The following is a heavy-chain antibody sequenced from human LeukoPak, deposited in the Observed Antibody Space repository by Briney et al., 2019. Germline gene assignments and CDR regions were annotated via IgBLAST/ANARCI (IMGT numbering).Heavy chain of an antibody. J-gene: IGHJ4*02. Sequence: ASVKVSCKASGYTFSGYYLHWVRQAPGQGLEWMGWINPNSGDTNYAQKFQGTVTMTRDTSISTAYMKLSRLRSDDTAVYYCARGGYCSSRGCFTIDYWGQGTLVTVSS. CDR2: INPNSGDT. CDR1: GYTFSGYY. V-gene: IGHV1-2*02. D-gene: IGHD2-2*01. CDR3: ARGGYCSSRGCFTIDY.